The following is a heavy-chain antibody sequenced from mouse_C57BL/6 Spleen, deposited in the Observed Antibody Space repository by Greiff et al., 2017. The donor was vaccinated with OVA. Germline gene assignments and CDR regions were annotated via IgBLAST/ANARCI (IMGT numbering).Heavy chain of an antibody. D-gene: IGHD1-1*01. J-gene: IGHJ4*01. V-gene: IGHV14-4*01. Sequence: LVESGAELVRPGASVKLSCTASGFNIKDDYMHWVKQRPEQGLEWIGWIDPENGDTEYASKFQGKATITADTSSNTAYLQLSSLTSEDTAVYYCTTYGSHYAMDYWGQGTSVTVSS. CDR1: GFNIKDDY. CDR3: TTYGSHYAMDY. CDR2: IDPENGDT.